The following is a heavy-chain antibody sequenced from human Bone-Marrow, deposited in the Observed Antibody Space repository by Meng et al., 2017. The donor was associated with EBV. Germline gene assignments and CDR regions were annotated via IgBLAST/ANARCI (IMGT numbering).Heavy chain of an antibody. J-gene: IGHJ4*02. V-gene: IGHV7-4-1*02. CDR2: INTDTGNP. CDR3: ARLVGYFYDSSGYPYY. Sequence: QVQLVQSGSELKKPXXXXNVXXKXSGYTFTTYAMNWVRQAPGQGLEWMGWINTDTGNPTYAQGFTGRFVFSLDRSVSTAYLQISSLEAEDTAVYYCARLVGYFYDSSGYPYYWGQGTLVTVSS. D-gene: IGHD3-22*01. CDR1: GYTFTTYA.